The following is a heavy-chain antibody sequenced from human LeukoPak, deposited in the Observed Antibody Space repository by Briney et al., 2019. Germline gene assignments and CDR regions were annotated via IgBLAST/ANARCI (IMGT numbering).Heavy chain of an antibody. CDR3: ARSAVVVVPAAPFKVRWFDP. CDR2: IIPIFGTA. CDR1: GGTFSSYA. D-gene: IGHD2-2*01. J-gene: IGHJ5*02. Sequence: SVKVSCKASGGTFSSYAISWVRQAPGQGLEWMGGIIPIFGTADYAQKFQGRVTITADESTSTAYMELSSLRSEDTAVYYCARSAVVVVPAAPFKVRWFDPWGQGTLVTVSS. V-gene: IGHV1-69*13.